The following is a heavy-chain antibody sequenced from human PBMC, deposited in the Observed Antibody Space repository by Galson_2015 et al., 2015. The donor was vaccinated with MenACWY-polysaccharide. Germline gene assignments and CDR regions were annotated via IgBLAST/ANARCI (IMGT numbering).Heavy chain of an antibody. CDR3: ARVSVRFGGARTSVIDY. J-gene: IGHJ4*02. V-gene: IGHV3-7*03. D-gene: IGHD3-16*01. CDR2: INQGGSEK. CDR1: GFPFSSYL. Sequence: SLRLSCAASGFPFSSYLMTWVRQAPGKGLEWVANINQGGSEKYYVDSVKGRFTISRDNAKNSLYLQMNSLRAEDTAVYYCARVSVRFGGARTSVIDYWGQGTLVTVSS.